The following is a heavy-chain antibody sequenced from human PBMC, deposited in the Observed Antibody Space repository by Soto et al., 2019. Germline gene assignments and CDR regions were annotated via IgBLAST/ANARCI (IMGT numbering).Heavy chain of an antibody. CDR1: GFAFSSYY. CDR2: IKQDEREK. D-gene: IGHD4-17*01. V-gene: IGHV3-7*01. J-gene: IGHJ4*02. CDR3: AREKRANGYFDY. Sequence: EVKLVESGGGLVQPGGSLRLSCAASGFAFSSYYTRWVRQAPGKGLEWVANIKQDEREKYYLDSVKGRFTISRDDAKNSLFLQMNSLRVDDTAVYYCAREKRANGYFDYWGQGTLVTVSS.